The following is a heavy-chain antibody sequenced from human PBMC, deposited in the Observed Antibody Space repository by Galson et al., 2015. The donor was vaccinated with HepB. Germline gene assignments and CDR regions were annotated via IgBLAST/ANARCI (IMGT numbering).Heavy chain of an antibody. J-gene: IGHJ4*02. CDR1: GFTFSSYS. Sequence: SLRLSCAASGFTFSSYSMNWVRQAPGKGLEWVSSISSSSSYIYYADSVKGRFTISRDNAKNSLYLQMNSLRAEDTAVYYCARDSSGYYIFDYWGQGTLVTVSS. CDR3: ARDSSGYYIFDY. V-gene: IGHV3-21*01. CDR2: ISSSSSYI. D-gene: IGHD3-22*01.